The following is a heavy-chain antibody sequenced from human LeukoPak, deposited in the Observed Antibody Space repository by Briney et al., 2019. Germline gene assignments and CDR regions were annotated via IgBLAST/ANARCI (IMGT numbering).Heavy chain of an antibody. CDR3: ATLTGYGLRLPPNY. CDR2: IYHSGST. Sequence: SETLSLTCAVSGGSTSSSNWWSWVRQPPGKGLEWIGEIYHSGSTNYNPSLKSRVTISVDKSKNQFSLKLSSVTAADTAVYYCATLTGYGLRLPPNYWGQGTLVTVSS. D-gene: IGHD1-14*01. J-gene: IGHJ4*02. CDR1: GGSTSSSNW. V-gene: IGHV4-4*02.